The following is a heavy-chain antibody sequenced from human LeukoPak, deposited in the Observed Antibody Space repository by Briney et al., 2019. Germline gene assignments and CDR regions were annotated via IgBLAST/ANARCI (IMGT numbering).Heavy chain of an antibody. Sequence: GGSLRLSCPASGFTFSSYWMTWVRQAPGKGLEWVANVSPDGGEKYLVDSVKGRFTISRYNTKNSLYLQMRSLRAEDTAVYSCARILRGGMSGYAFDYWGQGTLVTVSS. CDR1: GFTFSSYW. CDR3: ARILRGGMSGYAFDY. D-gene: IGHD3-3*01. J-gene: IGHJ4*02. V-gene: IGHV3-7*01. CDR2: VSPDGGEK.